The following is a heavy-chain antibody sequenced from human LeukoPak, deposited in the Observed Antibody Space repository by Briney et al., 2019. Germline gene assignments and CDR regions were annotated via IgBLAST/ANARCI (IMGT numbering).Heavy chain of an antibody. V-gene: IGHV1-2*02. J-gene: IGHJ4*02. CDR2: INPNSGGT. D-gene: IGHD3-3*01. CDR3: ARVTYYDFWSGSPAFDY. Sequence: GASVKVSCKAPGYTFTGYYMHWVRQAPGQGLEWMGWINPNSGGTNYAQKFQGRVTMTRDTSISTAYMELSRLRSDDTAVYYCARVTYYDFWSGSPAFDYWGQGTLVTVSS. CDR1: GYTFTGYY.